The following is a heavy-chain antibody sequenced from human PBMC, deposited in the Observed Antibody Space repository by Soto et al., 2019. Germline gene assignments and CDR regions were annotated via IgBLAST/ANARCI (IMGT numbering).Heavy chain of an antibody. CDR2: IFSNDEK. J-gene: IGHJ4*02. V-gene: IGHV2-26*01. CDR3: ARTTIVSFLFDY. Sequence: QVTLKESGPVLMNPTETLTLTCTVSGFSLSNVRMGVSWIRQPPGKALEWLAHIFSNDEKSYSTSLKSRLTISKDTSRGQVVLTMTDMDPVDTATYYCARTTIVSFLFDYWGQGTVVTVSS. CDR1: GFSLSNVRMG. D-gene: IGHD5-12*01.